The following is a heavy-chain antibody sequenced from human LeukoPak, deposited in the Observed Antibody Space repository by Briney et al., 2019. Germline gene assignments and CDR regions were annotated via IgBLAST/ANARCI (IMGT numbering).Heavy chain of an antibody. J-gene: IGHJ4*02. CDR2: ISGSGGST. D-gene: IGHD6-13*01. CDR3: TREGITAAADY. V-gene: IGHV3-23*01. CDR1: GFTFSSYA. Sequence: GGSLRLSCAASGFTFSSYAMSWVRQAPGKGLEWISAISGSGGSTYYADSVKGRFTISRDNAKNSLYLQLNSLRAEDTAVYYCTREGITAAADYWGQGTLVTVSS.